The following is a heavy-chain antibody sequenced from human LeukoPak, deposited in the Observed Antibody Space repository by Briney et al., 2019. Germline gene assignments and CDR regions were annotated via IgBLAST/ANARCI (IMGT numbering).Heavy chain of an antibody. Sequence: PGGSLRLSCAASGFTFSSYGMHWVRQAPGKGLEWVAFIRYDGSNKYYADSVKGRFTSSRDNAKNTVFSQMNNLRAEDTAVYYCVRGIREYDFWGQGTLVTVSS. V-gene: IGHV3-30*02. CDR2: IRYDGSNK. J-gene: IGHJ4*02. D-gene: IGHD3-10*01. CDR1: GFTFSSYG. CDR3: VRGIREYDF.